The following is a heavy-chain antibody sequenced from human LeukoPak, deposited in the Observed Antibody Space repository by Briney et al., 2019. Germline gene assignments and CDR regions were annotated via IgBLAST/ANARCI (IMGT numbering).Heavy chain of an antibody. D-gene: IGHD4-17*01. V-gene: IGHV4-30-2*01. Sequence: PSQTLSLTCAVSRGSISSGGYSWSWIRQPPGEGLEWIGYIYHSGSTYYNPSLKSRVTISLDRSKNQFSLKLTSVTAADTAVYYCARGTTVAFDIWGLGTMVDVSS. CDR2: IYHSGST. CDR3: ARGTTVAFDI. CDR1: RGSISSGGYS. J-gene: IGHJ3*02.